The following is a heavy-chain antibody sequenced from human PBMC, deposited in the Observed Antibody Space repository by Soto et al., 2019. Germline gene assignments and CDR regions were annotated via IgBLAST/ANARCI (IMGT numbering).Heavy chain of an antibody. Sequence: QVQLEQSGAEVKKPGSSLKVSCKATGGTFSNYAISWVRQAPGQGLEWMAGIIPVYGTPSYAQRFQDRVKIIPDETTTTAHNEVSNPGSEGPAKYYCSIGTAHGMDVRGPGTPVIVSS. CDR1: GGTFSNYA. CDR3: SIGTAHGMDV. V-gene: IGHV1-69*01. J-gene: IGHJ6*02. CDR2: IIPVYGTP. D-gene: IGHD1-1*01.